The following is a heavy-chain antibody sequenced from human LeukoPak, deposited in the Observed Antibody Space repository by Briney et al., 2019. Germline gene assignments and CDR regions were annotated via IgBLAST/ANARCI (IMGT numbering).Heavy chain of an antibody. CDR1: GGTFSSYA. CDR3: ARDYDFWSGYSMGWFDP. J-gene: IGHJ5*02. V-gene: IGHV1-46*01. Sequence: ASVKVSCKASGGTFSSYAISWVQQAPGQGLEWMGIINPSGGSTSYAQKFQGRVTMTRDTSTSTVYMELSSLRSEDTAVYYCARDYDFWSGYSMGWFDPWGQGTLVTVSS. CDR2: INPSGGST. D-gene: IGHD3-3*01.